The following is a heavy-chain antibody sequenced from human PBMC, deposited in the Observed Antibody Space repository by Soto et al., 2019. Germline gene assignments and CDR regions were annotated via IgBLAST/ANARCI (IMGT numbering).Heavy chain of an antibody. CDR3: AGDPFGIGGSSSYYDGMDV. Sequence: GSLRLSCAASGFTVSSNYMSWVRQAPGKGLEWASVIYSGGSTYYADSVKGRFTISRDNSKNTLYLQMNSLRAEDTVVYYCAGDPFGIGGSSSYYDGMDVCGQGTTVTVSS. D-gene: IGHD6-6*01. CDR2: IYSGGST. CDR1: GFTVSSNY. V-gene: IGHV3-53*01. J-gene: IGHJ6*02.